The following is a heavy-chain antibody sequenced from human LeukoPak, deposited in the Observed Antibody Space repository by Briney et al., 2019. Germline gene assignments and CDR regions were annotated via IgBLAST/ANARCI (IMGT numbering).Heavy chain of an antibody. V-gene: IGHV4-30-2*01. CDR2: IYHSGST. CDR3: ARRDWRYSDYDHFDY. D-gene: IGHD5-12*01. CDR1: GGSISSGGYS. Sequence: SETLSLTCAVSGGSISSGGYSWSWIRQPPGKGLEWIGYIYHSGSTYYNPSLKSRVTISVDRSKNQFSLKLSPVTAADTAVYYCARRDWRYSDYDHFDYWGQGTLVTVSS. J-gene: IGHJ4*02.